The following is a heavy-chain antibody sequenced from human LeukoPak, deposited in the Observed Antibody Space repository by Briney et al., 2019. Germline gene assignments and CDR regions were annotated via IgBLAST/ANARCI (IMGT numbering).Heavy chain of an antibody. D-gene: IGHD6-19*01. V-gene: IGHV1-8*01. Sequence: ASVKVSCKASGYTFTSYDINWVRQATGQGLEWMGWTNPNSGNTGYAQKFQGRVTMTRNTSISTAYMELSRLRSDDTAVYYCAREHSSGWQPFDYWGQGTLVTVSS. J-gene: IGHJ4*02. CDR3: AREHSSGWQPFDY. CDR2: TNPNSGNT. CDR1: GYTFTSYD.